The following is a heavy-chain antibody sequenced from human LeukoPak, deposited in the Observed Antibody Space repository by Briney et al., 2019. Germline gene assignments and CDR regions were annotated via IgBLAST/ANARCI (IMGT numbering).Heavy chain of an antibody. D-gene: IGHD3-22*01. V-gene: IGHV4-59*07. J-gene: IGHJ4*02. Sequence: PSHTLSLTCSLAGGSISIYYCSWIRRPPGKGLEWLGYIYYFGSTYYNPSLKSRVTILVDTSKNQFSLRLSSVTAVNTAVYYCARHYRDSSGYCSHYFDIWGEGTLVSVSS. CDR3: ARHYRDSSGYCSHYFDI. CDR2: IYYFGST. CDR1: GGSISIYY.